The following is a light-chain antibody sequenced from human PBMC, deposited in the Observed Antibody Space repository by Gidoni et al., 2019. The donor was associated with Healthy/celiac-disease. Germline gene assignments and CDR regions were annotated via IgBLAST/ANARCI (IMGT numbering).Light chain of an antibody. CDR2: LNSDGSH. CDR3: QTWGTGIQV. CDR1: SGHSSYP. J-gene: IGLJ3*02. V-gene: IGLV4-69*01. Sequence: QLVLPQSPSASSSLGASVKLTCTLSSGHSSYPIAWHQQQPAKGPRYLMKLNSDGSHSKGDGIPDRFSGSSSGAERYLTISSLQSEDEADYYCQTWGTGIQVFGGGTKLTVL.